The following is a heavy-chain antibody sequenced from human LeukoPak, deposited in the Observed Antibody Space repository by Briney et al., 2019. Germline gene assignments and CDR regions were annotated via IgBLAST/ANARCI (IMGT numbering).Heavy chain of an antibody. V-gene: IGHV4-39*01. CDR3: ARHELGYCSSTSCYNFDY. CDR1: GGSISSSSYY. J-gene: IGHJ4*02. CDR2: IYYSGST. D-gene: IGHD2-2*02. Sequence: SETLSLTCAVYGGSISSSSYYWGWIRQPPGKGLEWIGSIYYSGSTYYNPSLKSRVTISVDTSKNQFSLKLSSVTAADTAVYYCARHELGYCSSTSCYNFDYWGQGTLVTVSS.